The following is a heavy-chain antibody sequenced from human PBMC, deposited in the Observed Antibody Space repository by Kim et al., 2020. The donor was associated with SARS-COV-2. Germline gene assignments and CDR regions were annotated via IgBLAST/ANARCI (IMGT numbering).Heavy chain of an antibody. J-gene: IGHJ4*02. V-gene: IGHV3-33*01. CDR3: VRAYCTNGVCHFDY. Sequence: GGSLRLSCAASGFTFSSYGMHWVRQAPGKGLEWVAVIWYDGSNKYYADSVKGRFTISRDNSKNTLYLQMNSLRAEDTAVYYCVRAYCTNGVCHFDYWGQGTLVTVSS. CDR2: IWYDGSNK. CDR1: GFTFSSYG. D-gene: IGHD2-8*01.